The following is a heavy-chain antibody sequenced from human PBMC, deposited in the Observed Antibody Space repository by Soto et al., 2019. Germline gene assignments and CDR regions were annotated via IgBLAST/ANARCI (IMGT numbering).Heavy chain of an antibody. J-gene: IGHJ6*02. V-gene: IGHV6-1*01. D-gene: IGHD6-6*01. CDR1: GDSVSSNSAA. CDR2: TYYRSKWYN. CDR3: ARVMRYPAARIYYYYGMDV. Sequence: QVQLQQSGPGLVKPSQTLSLTCAISGDSVSSNSAAWNWIRQSPSRGLEWLGRTYYRSKWYNDYAVSVKSRITINPDTSKNQFSLQLNSVTPEDTAVYYCARVMRYPAARIYYYYGMDVWGQGTTVTVSS.